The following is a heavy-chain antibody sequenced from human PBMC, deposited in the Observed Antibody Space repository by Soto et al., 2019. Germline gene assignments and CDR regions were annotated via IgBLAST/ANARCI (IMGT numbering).Heavy chain of an antibody. CDR1: SGSLSSGGYY. CDR3: ARAPPYHKVNCFEL. J-gene: IGHJ5*02. CDR2: IYFTGMT. Sequence: PSQTRSLTCTVPSGSLSSGGYYWNWIREDPVKCLEWMGYIYFTGMTYSTPSLKSRVTLSVDTSSSQFSLELRAVTAADTAIYYRARAPPYHKVNCFELWGPG. V-gene: IGHV4-31*03.